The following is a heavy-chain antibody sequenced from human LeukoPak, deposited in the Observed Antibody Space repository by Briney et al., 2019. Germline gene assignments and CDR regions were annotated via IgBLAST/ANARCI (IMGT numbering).Heavy chain of an antibody. CDR2: ISGSGRTI. J-gene: IGHJ4*02. V-gene: IGHV3-48*03. Sequence: GGSLRLSCAASGFTFSSYEMNWVRQAPRKGLEGVSYISGSGRTIDYADSVKRRLTISRDNTKNSVYLQMNSLRAEDTAIYFCVRDAVMSPEVLLTAWDYFDCWGQGTLVTVSS. CDR3: VRDAVMSPEVLLTAWDYFDC. D-gene: IGHD2-21*01. CDR1: GFTFSSYE.